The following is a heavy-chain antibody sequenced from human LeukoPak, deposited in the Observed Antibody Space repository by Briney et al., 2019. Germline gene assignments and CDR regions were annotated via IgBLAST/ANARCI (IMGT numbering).Heavy chain of an antibody. D-gene: IGHD6-6*01. V-gene: IGHV3-21*01. Sequence: GRSRRLSCAASGFTFSSYSMNWVRQPPGKGLEWVSSISSRSSYLTYADSVKDRFTISRANATNSLYLKMHSPRAADTAVYSCERSDRSSSRYMDVWGKGTTVIVSS. CDR2: ISSRSSYL. CDR1: GFTFSSYS. J-gene: IGHJ6*03. CDR3: ERSDRSSSRYMDV.